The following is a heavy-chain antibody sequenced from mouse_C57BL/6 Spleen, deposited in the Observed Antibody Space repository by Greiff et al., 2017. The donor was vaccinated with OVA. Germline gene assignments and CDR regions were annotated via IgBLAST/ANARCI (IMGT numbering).Heavy chain of an antibody. D-gene: IGHD1-1*01. CDR3: ARRGYYGSSYPWYFDV. Sequence: QVQLQQSGAELARPGASVKLSCKASGYTFTSYGISWVKQRTGQGLEWIGEIYPRSGNTYYNEKFKGKATLTADKSSSTAYMELRSLTSEDSAVYFCARRGYYGSSYPWYFDVWGTGTTVTVSS. V-gene: IGHV1-81*01. J-gene: IGHJ1*03. CDR1: GYTFTSYG. CDR2: IYPRSGNT.